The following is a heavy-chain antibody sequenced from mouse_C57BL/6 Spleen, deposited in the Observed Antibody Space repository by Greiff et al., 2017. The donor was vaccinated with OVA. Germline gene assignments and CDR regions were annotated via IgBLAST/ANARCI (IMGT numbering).Heavy chain of an antibody. V-gene: IGHV1-69*01. CDR2: IDTSDSYT. D-gene: IGHD4-1*01. CDR3: ARKTGTRGDFDY. Sequence: VQLQQPGAELVMPGASVKLSCKASGYTFTSYWMHWVKQRPGQGLEWIGEIDTSDSYTNYNQKFKGKSTLTVDKSSSTAYMQLSSLTSEDSAVYYCARKTGTRGDFDYWGQGTTLTVSS. J-gene: IGHJ2*01. CDR1: GYTFTSYW.